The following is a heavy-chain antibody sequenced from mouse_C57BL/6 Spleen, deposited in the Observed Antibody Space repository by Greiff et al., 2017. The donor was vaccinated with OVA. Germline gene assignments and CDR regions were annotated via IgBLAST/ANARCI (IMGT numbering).Heavy chain of an antibody. Sequence: EVKLQESGPGLVKPSQSLSLTCSVTGYSITSGYYWNWIRQFPGNKLEWMGYISYDGSNNYNPSLKNRISITRDTSKNQFFLKLNSVTTEDTATYYCARAGTGTYYFDYWGQGTTLTVSS. D-gene: IGHD4-1*01. CDR1: GYSITSGYY. CDR3: ARAGTGTYYFDY. V-gene: IGHV3-6*01. CDR2: ISYDGSN. J-gene: IGHJ2*01.